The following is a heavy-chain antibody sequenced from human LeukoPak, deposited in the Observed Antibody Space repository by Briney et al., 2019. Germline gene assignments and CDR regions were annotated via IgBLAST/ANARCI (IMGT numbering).Heavy chain of an antibody. CDR1: GYTLTELS. CDR3: ATSTRLGDYVGPFFDY. Sequence: ASVKVSCKVSGYTLTELSMHWVRQAPGKGLEWMGGFDPEDGETIYAQKFQGRVTMTEDTSTDTAYMELSSLRSEDTAVYYCATSTRLGDYVGPFFDYWGQGTLVTVSS. J-gene: IGHJ4*02. D-gene: IGHD4-17*01. V-gene: IGHV1-24*01. CDR2: FDPEDGET.